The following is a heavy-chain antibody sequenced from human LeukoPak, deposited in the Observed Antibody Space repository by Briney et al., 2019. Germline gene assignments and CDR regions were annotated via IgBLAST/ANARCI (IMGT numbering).Heavy chain of an antibody. Sequence: ASVKVSCKASGYTFTSYGISWVRQAPGQGLEWMGWISAYNGNTNYAQKLQGRVTMTTDTSTSTAYMELRSLRSDDTAVYYCARDYYDSSGYYYPDYWGQGTLVTVSS. CDR1: GYTFTSYG. CDR3: ARDYYDSSGYYYPDY. D-gene: IGHD3-22*01. V-gene: IGHV1-18*01. CDR2: ISAYNGNT. J-gene: IGHJ4*02.